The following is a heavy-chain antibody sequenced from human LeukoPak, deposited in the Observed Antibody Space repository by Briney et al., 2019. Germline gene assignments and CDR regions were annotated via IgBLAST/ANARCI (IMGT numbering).Heavy chain of an antibody. CDR1: GYTFTSYD. V-gene: IGHV1-8*03. CDR3: ARGGMIVVVIDY. CDR2: MNPNSGNT. Sequence: ASVKVSCKASGYTFTSYDINWVRQATGRGLEWMGWMNPNSGNTGYAQKFQGRVTITRNTSISTAYMELSSLRSEDTAVYYCARGGMIVVVIDYWGQGTLVTVSS. J-gene: IGHJ4*02. D-gene: IGHD3-22*01.